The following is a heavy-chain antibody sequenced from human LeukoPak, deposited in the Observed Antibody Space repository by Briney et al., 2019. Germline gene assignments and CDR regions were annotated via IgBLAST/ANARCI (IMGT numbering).Heavy chain of an antibody. D-gene: IGHD1-7*01. Sequence: GGSLRLSCAASGFTFSSYAMSWVRQAPGKGLEWVSAISCSGGSTYYADSVKGRFAISRDNSKNTLYLQMNSLRAEDTAVYYCARDGRELYYYYYYMDVWGKGTTVTVSS. CDR1: GFTFSSYA. CDR3: ARDGRELYYYYYYMDV. J-gene: IGHJ6*03. V-gene: IGHV3-23*01. CDR2: ISCSGGST.